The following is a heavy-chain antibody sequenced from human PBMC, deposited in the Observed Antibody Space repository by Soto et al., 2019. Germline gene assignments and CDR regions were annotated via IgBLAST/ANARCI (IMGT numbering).Heavy chain of an antibody. J-gene: IGHJ5*02. Sequence: QVQLQESGPGLVKPSQTLSLTCTVSGGSISSGGYYWSWIRQHPGKSLEWIGYIYYSGSTYYNPSPKSRITISGDTSKNQFSLKLSSVTAADTAVYYCARSSPVVTAPWGQGTLVTVSS. CDR3: ARSSPVVTAP. D-gene: IGHD2-21*02. CDR2: IYYSGST. CDR1: GGSISSGGYY. V-gene: IGHV4-31*03.